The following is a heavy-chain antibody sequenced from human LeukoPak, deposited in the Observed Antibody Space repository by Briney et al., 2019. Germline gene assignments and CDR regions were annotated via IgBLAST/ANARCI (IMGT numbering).Heavy chain of an antibody. V-gene: IGHV4-38-2*02. CDR1: NYSISSGYY. CDR3: ARDPGYYYGSGSYYRFDY. Sequence: SETLSLTCTVSNYSISSGYYWGWIRQPPGKGLEWVGSIYHSGSTYYNPSLKSRVTISIDTSKHQFSLNLNSVTAADTAVYYCARDPGYYYGSGSYYRFDYWGQGTLVTVSS. CDR2: IYHSGST. D-gene: IGHD3-10*01. J-gene: IGHJ4*02.